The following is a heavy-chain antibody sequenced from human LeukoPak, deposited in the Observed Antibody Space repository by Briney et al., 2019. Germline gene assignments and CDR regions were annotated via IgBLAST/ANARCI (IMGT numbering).Heavy chain of an antibody. Sequence: ASVKVSCKASGYTFTGYYMHWVRQAPGQGLEWMGWINPNSGGTNYAQKFQGWVTMTRDTSISTAYMELSRLRSDDTAVYSCARDSNRSHYIHVGAFDIWGQGTMVTVSS. V-gene: IGHV1-2*04. CDR3: ARDSNRSHYIHVGAFDI. J-gene: IGHJ3*02. CDR1: GYTFTGYY. CDR2: INPNSGGT. D-gene: IGHD2/OR15-2a*01.